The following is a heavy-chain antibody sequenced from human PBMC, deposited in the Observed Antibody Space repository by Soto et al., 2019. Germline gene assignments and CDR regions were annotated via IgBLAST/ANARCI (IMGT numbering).Heavy chain of an antibody. CDR3: AKAARTTTLYNFDF. J-gene: IGHJ4*02. CDR2: ISWNSGSI. D-gene: IGHD1-1*01. CDR1: GFTFGDYA. Sequence: GGSLRLSCAASGFTFGDYAMQWVRQAPGKGLEWVSAISWNSGSIDYADSVKGRFTISRDNSKNTLYLQMNSLRPEDTAVYYCAKAARTTTLYNFDFWGQGTLVTVSS. V-gene: IGHV3-23*01.